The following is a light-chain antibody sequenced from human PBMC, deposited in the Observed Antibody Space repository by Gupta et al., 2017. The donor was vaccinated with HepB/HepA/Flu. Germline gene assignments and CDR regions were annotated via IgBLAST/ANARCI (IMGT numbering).Light chain of an antibody. CDR3: CSYAGSYV. Sequence: QSALTQPRSVSGSPGQSVTISCTGTSSDVGGYNYVSWYQQHPGKAPKLMIYDVSKRPSGVPDRFSGSKTGNTASLTISGLQAEDEADYYCCSYAGSYVFGGGTKRTVL. CDR1: SSDVGGYNY. J-gene: IGLJ3*02. CDR2: DVS. V-gene: IGLV2-11*01.